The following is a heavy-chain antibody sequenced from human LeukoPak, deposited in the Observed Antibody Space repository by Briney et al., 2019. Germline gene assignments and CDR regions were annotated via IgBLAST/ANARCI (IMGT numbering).Heavy chain of an antibody. CDR2: ISSSSSYI. J-gene: IGHJ4*02. Sequence: PGGSLRLSCAASGFTFSSYSMNWVRQAPGKGLEWVSSISSSSSYIYYADPVKGRFTISRDNAKNSLYLQMNSLRAEDTAVYYCARDCSSTSCYDYWGQGTLVTVSS. CDR1: GFTFSSYS. D-gene: IGHD2-2*01. V-gene: IGHV3-21*01. CDR3: ARDCSSTSCYDY.